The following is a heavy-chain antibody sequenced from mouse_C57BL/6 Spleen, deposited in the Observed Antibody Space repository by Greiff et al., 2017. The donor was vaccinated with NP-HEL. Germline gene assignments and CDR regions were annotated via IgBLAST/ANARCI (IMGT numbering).Heavy chain of an antibody. D-gene: IGHD1-1*01. V-gene: IGHV1-80*01. Sequence: QVQLKQSGAELVKPGASVKISCKASGYAFSSYWMNWVKQRPGKGLEWIGQIYPGDGDTNYNGKFKGKATLTADKSSSTAYMQLSSLTSEDSAVYFCARMDNYGSSQAWFAYWGQGTLVTVSA. CDR2: IYPGDGDT. CDR1: GYAFSSYW. J-gene: IGHJ3*01. CDR3: ARMDNYGSSQAWFAY.